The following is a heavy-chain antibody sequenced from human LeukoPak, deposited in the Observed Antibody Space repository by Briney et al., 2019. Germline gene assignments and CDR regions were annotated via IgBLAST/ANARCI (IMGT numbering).Heavy chain of an antibody. CDR1: GYSFTSYW. J-gene: IGHJ4*02. V-gene: IGHV5-51*01. CDR3: ARRRADSSGYYPGAYYFDY. CDR2: IYPGYSDT. Sequence: GESLKISCKGSGYSFTSYWIGWVRQMPGKGLEWMGIIYPGYSDTRYSPSFQGQVTISADKSISTAYLQWSSLKASDTAMYYCARRRADSSGYYPGAYYFDYWGQGTLVTVSS. D-gene: IGHD3-22*01.